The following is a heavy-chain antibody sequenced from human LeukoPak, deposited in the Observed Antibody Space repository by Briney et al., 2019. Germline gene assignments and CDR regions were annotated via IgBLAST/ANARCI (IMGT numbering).Heavy chain of an antibody. CDR2: IGGSDGRT. D-gene: IGHD3-22*01. CDR1: GFTFSTYA. J-gene: IGHJ6*03. V-gene: IGHV3-23*01. Sequence: PGGSLRLSCAASGFTFSTYAMSWVRQAPGKGLEWVSLIGGSDGRTRYADSVKGRFTISRDNSKNTLYLEMNSLRAEDTGVYYCAKDSSSYDWGYMDVWGKGTTVTISS. CDR3: AKDSSSYDWGYMDV.